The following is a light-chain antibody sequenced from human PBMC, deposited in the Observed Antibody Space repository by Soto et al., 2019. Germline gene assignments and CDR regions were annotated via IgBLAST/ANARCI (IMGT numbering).Light chain of an antibody. Sequence: QSVLTQPPSVSAAPGQKVTISCSGSSSNIGNNYVSWYQQLPGTAPQLLIFHNNKRPSGIPDRFSGSKSGTSATLGITGLQTGDQADYYCATWDSSLRTYVFGTGTKLTVL. J-gene: IGLJ1*01. CDR1: SSNIGNNY. CDR3: ATWDSSLRTYV. V-gene: IGLV1-51*01. CDR2: HNN.